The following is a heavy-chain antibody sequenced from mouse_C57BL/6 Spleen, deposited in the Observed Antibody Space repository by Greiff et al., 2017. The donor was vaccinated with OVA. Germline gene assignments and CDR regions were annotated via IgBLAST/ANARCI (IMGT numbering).Heavy chain of an antibody. CDR3: AREDDYDETWFAY. Sequence: QVQLQQPGAELVKPGASVKLSCKASGYTFTSYWMHWVKQRPGQGLEWIGMIHPNSGSTNYNEKLKSKATLTVDKSSSTAYMQLSSLTSEDSAVYYCAREDDYDETWFAYWGQGTLVTVSA. J-gene: IGHJ3*01. D-gene: IGHD2-4*01. CDR1: GYTFTSYW. CDR2: IHPNSGST. V-gene: IGHV1-64*01.